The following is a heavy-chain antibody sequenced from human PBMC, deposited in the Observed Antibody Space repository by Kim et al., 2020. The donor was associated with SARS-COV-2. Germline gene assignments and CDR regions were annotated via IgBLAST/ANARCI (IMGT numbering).Heavy chain of an antibody. CDR3: ARDRERYFDWLLCS. CDR2: ISYDGSNK. V-gene: IGHV3-30*04. J-gene: IGHJ4*02. D-gene: IGHD3-9*01. CDR1: GFTFSSYA. Sequence: GGSLRLSCAASGFTFSSYAMHWVRQAPGKGLEWVAVISYDGSNKYYADSVKGRFTISRDNSKNTLYLQMNSLRAEDTAVYYCARDRERYFDWLLCSWGQGTLVTVSS.